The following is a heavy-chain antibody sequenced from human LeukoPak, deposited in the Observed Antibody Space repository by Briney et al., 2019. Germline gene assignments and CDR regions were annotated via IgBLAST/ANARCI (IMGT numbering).Heavy chain of an antibody. CDR1: GFTFSSYA. Sequence: GGSLRLSCATSGFTFSSYAMHWLRQTPGKGLEWLAVISGFGIKEYYADSVKGRFTISRDNSKSTVYLDIKNLRSEDLAIYHCARWDSKAWVIVGLLDFWGQGTLVTVSS. CDR2: ISGFGIKE. J-gene: IGHJ4*02. CDR3: ARWDSKAWVIVGLLDF. D-gene: IGHD3-22*01. V-gene: IGHV3-30*01.